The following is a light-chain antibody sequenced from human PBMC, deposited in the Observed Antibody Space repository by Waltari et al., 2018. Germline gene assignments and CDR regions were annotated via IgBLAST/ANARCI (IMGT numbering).Light chain of an antibody. CDR3: QQYYSIALN. CDR2: AAS. Sequence: DIQLTQPPSSLSASVLDRVPITCRVTPGISNSLAWYQQKPGKAPKLLLYAASRWENGVPSRFSGSGSGTDYTLTISSLQPEDFATYYCQQYYSIALNFGGGTKVEIK. V-gene: IGKV1-NL1*01. CDR1: PGISNS. J-gene: IGKJ4*01.